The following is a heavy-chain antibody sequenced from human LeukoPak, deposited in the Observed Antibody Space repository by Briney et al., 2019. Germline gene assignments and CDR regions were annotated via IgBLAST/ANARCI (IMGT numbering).Heavy chain of an antibody. D-gene: IGHD2-2*01. J-gene: IGHJ6*02. Sequence: GGSLRLSCAASGFTFSGSAMHWVRQASGKGLEWVGRIRNKANSYATAYTASVKGRFTISRDDSKNTAYLQMNSLRAEDTAVYYCARDPSYCSSTSCYVGSPLYYYYPMDIWGQGTTVTVSS. CDR2: IRNKANSYAT. CDR3: ARDPSYCSSTSCYVGSPLYYYYPMDI. CDR1: GFTFSGSA. V-gene: IGHV3-73*01.